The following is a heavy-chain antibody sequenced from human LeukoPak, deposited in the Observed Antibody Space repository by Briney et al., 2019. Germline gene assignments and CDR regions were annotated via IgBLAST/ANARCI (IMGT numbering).Heavy chain of an antibody. CDR1: EFTFSSYS. CDR3: ASAHYDFWSGYYPYYFDY. J-gene: IGHJ4*02. D-gene: IGHD3-3*01. CDR2: ISSSSSYI. Sequence: GGSLRLSCAASEFTFSSYSMSWVRQAPGKGLEWVSSISSSSSYIYYADSVKGRFTISRDNAKNSLYLQMNSLRAEDTAVYYCASAHYDFWSGYYPYYFDYWGQRTLVTVSS. V-gene: IGHV3-21*01.